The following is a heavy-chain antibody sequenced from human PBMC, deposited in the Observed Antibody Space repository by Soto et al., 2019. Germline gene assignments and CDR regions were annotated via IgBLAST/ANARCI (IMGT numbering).Heavy chain of an antibody. V-gene: IGHV1-18*01. CDR1: GYTFTSYG. Sequence: QVLLVQSGAEVKKPGASVKVSCKASGYTFTSYGISWVRQAPGQGLEWMGWITPLKGNTHYSQNFQRRVIMTTDTSTNTAFLEMRRLTSDDTAVYYCTKDSGARKEYLQDWGQGTMVSVSS. J-gene: IGHJ1*01. CDR3: TKDSGARKEYLQD. D-gene: IGHD4-17*01. CDR2: ITPLKGNT.